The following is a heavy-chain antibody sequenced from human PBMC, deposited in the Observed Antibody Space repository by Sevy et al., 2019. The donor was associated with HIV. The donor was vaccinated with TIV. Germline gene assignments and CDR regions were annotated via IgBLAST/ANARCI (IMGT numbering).Heavy chain of an antibody. V-gene: IGHV1-24*01. J-gene: IGHJ4*02. CDR1: GYTLTKLS. Sequence: ASVKVSCKVSGYTLTKLSMHWVRQTPGKGLEWMTTFDPEDGDPEDGKTIYAQKFLGRVTMTEDTSTDTAYMERSSLRSEDTAVYYCATTKDYYDSSGYPFDSWGQGTLVTVSS. D-gene: IGHD3-22*01. CDR2: FDPEDGDPEDGKT. CDR3: ATTKDYYDSSGYPFDS.